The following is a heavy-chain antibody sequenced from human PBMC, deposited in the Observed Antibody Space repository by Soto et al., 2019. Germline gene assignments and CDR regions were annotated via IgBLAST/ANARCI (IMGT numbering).Heavy chain of an antibody. CDR2: MGYNGYT. V-gene: IGHV4-59*08. D-gene: IGHD3-10*01. CDR1: YY. J-gene: IGHJ6*02. CDR3: ARQGFGELHGLVDV. Sequence: YYCSWFRQPPGQGLEWIGYMGYNGYTRYNPSLRSRVTISLDTSKNQFSLNLSSVTAADTALYYCARQGFGELHGLVDVWGQGTTVTVS.